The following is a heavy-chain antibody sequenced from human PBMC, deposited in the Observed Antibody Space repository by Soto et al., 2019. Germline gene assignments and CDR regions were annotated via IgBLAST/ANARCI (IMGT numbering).Heavy chain of an antibody. J-gene: IGHJ6*02. CDR1: GFTFITYG. CDR3: ARDRYGDYYDSSPLLYGMDV. D-gene: IGHD3-22*01. Sequence: QVQLVESGGGVVQPGRSLRLSCAASGFTFITYGMHWVRQAPGKGLEWVAVIWYDGSNKYYADSVKGRFTISRDNSKNTXYXXMNSLRAEDTAVYYCARDRYGDYYDSSPLLYGMDVWGQGTTVTVSS. V-gene: IGHV3-33*01. CDR2: IWYDGSNK.